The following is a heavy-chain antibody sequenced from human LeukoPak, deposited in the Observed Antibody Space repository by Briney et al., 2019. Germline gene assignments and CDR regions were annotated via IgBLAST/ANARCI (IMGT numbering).Heavy chain of an antibody. CDR3: AKDAYSRPQNWFDP. D-gene: IGHD6-13*01. Sequence: GGSLRLSCAASGFTFSSYAMSWVRQAPGKGLEWVSGISGSGGSTYYAVSVKGRFTISRDNSKNTLYLQMNSLRAEDTAVYYCAKDAYSRPQNWFDPWGQGTLVTVSS. CDR2: ISGSGGST. V-gene: IGHV3-23*01. J-gene: IGHJ5*02. CDR1: GFTFSSYA.